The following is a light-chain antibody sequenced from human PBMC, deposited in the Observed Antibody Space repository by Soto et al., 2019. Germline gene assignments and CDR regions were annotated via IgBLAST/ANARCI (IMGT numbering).Light chain of an antibody. CDR2: GAS. CDR3: QQYNSYSVT. CDR1: QSISTW. V-gene: IGKV1-5*01. J-gene: IGKJ1*01. Sequence: DIQMTQSPPTLSASVGDRVTITCRASQSISTWLAWYQQKPGKAPKLLIYGASTLESGVPSRFSGSGSGTDLTLTISCLQSEDFATYYCQQYNSYSVTFGQGTKVDIK.